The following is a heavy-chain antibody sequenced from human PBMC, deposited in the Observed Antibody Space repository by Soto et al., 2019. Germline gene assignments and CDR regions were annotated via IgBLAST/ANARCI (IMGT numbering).Heavy chain of an antibody. J-gene: IGHJ4*02. Sequence: QITLKESGPALVKPTQTLTLTCTFSGFSLSTSGVGVGWIRQPPGKALEWLALIYWDDDKRYSPSLKSRLTITKDTTKSQVVLTMTNMDPVDTATYYCAHCFPLTTAGYWGQGTLVTVSS. D-gene: IGHD4-17*01. CDR1: GFSLSTSGVG. V-gene: IGHV2-5*02. CDR2: IYWDDDK. CDR3: AHCFPLTTAGY.